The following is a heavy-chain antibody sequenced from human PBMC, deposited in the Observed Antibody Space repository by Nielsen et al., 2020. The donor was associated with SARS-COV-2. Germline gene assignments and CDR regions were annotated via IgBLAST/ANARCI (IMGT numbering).Heavy chain of an antibody. CDR3: ARDAARRFDY. V-gene: IGHV3-7*03. D-gene: IGHD6-25*01. CDR1: GFTSSDYW. J-gene: IGHJ4*02. CDR2: IKHDGSEK. Sequence: GGSLRLSCGASGFTSSDYWMTWVRKAPGKGLEWVASIKHDGSEKYYIDSVKGRFTISRDNAKNSLYLQINSLRVGDTAVYYCARDAARRFDYWGQGNLVTVSS.